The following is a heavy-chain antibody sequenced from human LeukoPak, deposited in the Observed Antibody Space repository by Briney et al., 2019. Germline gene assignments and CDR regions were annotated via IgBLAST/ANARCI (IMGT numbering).Heavy chain of an antibody. CDR2: IYHIGST. CDR3: VRLRWELLAPYFDH. V-gene: IGHV4-59*01. CDR1: TDSTNTYY. J-gene: IGHJ4*02. Sequence: PSETLSLTCAVSTDSTNTYYWSWSRQSPGKGLEWVGHIYHIGSTDYNPSFKRRVNIYIHMPTKEFSLKLTSVTVADTAMYYCVRLRWELLAPYFDHWGQGAFVIVSS. D-gene: IGHD2-15*01.